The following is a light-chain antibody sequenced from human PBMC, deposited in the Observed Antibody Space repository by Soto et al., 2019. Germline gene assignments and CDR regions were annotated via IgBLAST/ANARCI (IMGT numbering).Light chain of an antibody. CDR2: AAS. CDR3: QQSYSTQWT. CDR1: QSISSY. V-gene: IGKV1-39*01. J-gene: IGKJ1*01. Sequence: DLQLTQSPSSLSASVGDRVTITCRASQSISSYLNWYQQKPGKAPKLLIYAASSLQSRVPSRFSDSGSGRDFAIAISRLQPEDFATYYCQQSYSTQWTCGQGTKVEIK.